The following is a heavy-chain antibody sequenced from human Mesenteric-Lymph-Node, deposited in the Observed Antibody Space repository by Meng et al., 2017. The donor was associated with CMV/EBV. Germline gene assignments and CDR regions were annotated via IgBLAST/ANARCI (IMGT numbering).Heavy chain of an antibody. CDR1: GYTFTSYG. Sequence: ASVKVSCKASGYTFTSYGISWVRQAPGQGLEWMGWISGQNAKTKHAQKFQGRVTMTTDTSTSTAYMELRSLRSDDTAVYYCARDLNYYPYGAFDIWGQGTMVTVSS. J-gene: IGHJ3*02. CDR3: ARDLNYYPYGAFDI. D-gene: IGHD3-10*01. CDR2: ISGQNAKT. V-gene: IGHV1-18*01.